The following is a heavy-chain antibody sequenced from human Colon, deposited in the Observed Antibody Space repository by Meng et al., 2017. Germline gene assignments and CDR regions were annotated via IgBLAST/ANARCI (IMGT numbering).Heavy chain of an antibody. J-gene: IGHJ4*02. D-gene: IGHD3-3*01. CDR1: VYTFPDYW. CDR3: AVLEGG. V-gene: IGHV1-2*06. Sequence: SVNVSCKASVYTFPDYWLHWVRRAPGQGLEWTGRINPKSGDTHYAQRFQGRVTMTGDTSISTAYMELSGLRSDDTAIYCCAVLEGGWGQGTLVTVSS. CDR2: INPKSGDT.